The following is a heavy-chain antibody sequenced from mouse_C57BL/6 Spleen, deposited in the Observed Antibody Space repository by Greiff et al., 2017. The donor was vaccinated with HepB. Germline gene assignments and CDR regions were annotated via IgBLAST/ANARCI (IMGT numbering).Heavy chain of an antibody. D-gene: IGHD2-13*01. CDR2: IYPRSGNP. CDR3: ARGEGLGFAY. J-gene: IGHJ3*01. V-gene: IGHV1-81*01. Sequence: QVQLQQSGAELARPGASVKLSYKASGYTFTSYGISWVKQRTGQGLEWIGEIYPRSGNPYYNEKFKGQATLTADKSSSTAYMELRSLTSADSAVYFCARGEGLGFAYWGQGTLVTVSA. CDR1: GYTFTSYG.